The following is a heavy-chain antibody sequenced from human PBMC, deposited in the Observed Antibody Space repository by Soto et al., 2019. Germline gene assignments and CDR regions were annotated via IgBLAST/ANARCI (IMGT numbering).Heavy chain of an antibody. J-gene: IGHJ4*02. CDR2: ISSTTNYI. CDR3: ARESEDLTSNFDY. V-gene: IGHV3-21*06. CDR1: GFTFTRYS. Sequence: KSGWSLRLSCAASGFTFTRYSMNLVRQAPGKGLEWVSSISSTTNYIYYGDSMKGRFTISRDNAKNSLYLEMNSLRAEDTAVYYCARESEDLTSNFDYWGQGTMVTVSS.